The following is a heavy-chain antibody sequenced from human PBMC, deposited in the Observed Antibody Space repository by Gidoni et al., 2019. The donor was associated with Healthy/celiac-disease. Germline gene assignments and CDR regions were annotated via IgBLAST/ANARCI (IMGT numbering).Heavy chain of an antibody. CDR3: AREHRGDSSGYYYVYFDY. Sequence: KGLEWVAVISYDGSNKYYADSVKGRFTISRDNSKNTLYLQMNSLRAEDTAVYYCAREHRGDSSGYYYVYFDYWGQGTLVTVSS. V-gene: IGHV3-30*03. D-gene: IGHD3-22*01. J-gene: IGHJ4*02. CDR2: ISYDGSNK.